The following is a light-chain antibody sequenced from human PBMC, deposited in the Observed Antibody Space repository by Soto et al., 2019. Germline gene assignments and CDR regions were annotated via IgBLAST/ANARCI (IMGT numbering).Light chain of an antibody. V-gene: IGLV2-14*01. CDR2: DVS. J-gene: IGLJ2*01. CDR1: SSDVGGYNY. CDR3: SAYTSSSTLGV. Sequence: QSALTQPASVSGSPGQSITISCTATSSDVGGYNYVSWYQQHPGKAPKLMIYDVSNWPSGVSNRFSGSKSGNTSSLTISGLQAEDEADYYCSAYTSSSTLGVFGGGTKVTVL.